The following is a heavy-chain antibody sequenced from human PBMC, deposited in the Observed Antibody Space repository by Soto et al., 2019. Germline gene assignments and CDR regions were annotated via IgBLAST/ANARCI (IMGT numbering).Heavy chain of an antibody. J-gene: IGHJ6*03. CDR3: TREGWDTAMVTGYYYYMDV. CDR1: GFTFGDYA. CDR2: IRSKAYGGTT. Sequence: EVQLVESGGGLVQPGRSLRLSCTASGFTFGDYAMSWFRQAPGKGLEWVGFIRSKAYGGTTEYAASVKGRFTISRDDSKSIAYLQMNSLKTEDTAVYYCTREGWDTAMVTGYYYYMDVWGKGTTVTVSS. D-gene: IGHD5-18*01. V-gene: IGHV3-49*03.